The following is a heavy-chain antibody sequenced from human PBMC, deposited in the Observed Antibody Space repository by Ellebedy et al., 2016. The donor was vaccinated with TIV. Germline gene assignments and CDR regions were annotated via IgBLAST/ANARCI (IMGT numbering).Heavy chain of an antibody. Sequence: GSLRLSXTVSGDSVSSYYWSWIRQPPGKGLEWVGYIYYTASTTYNPSLKSRVTISADTSKNQISLKLSSVTAADTAVYYCARAGEVYSNDRDFDYWGQGTLVTVSS. CDR3: ARAGEVYSNDRDFDY. D-gene: IGHD4-11*01. CDR2: IYYTAST. V-gene: IGHV4-59*02. CDR1: GDSVSSYY. J-gene: IGHJ4*02.